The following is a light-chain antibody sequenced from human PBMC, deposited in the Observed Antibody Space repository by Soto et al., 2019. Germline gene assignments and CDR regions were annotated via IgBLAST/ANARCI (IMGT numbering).Light chain of an antibody. CDR3: SSYTTSYFYV. V-gene: IGLV2-14*01. Sequence: QSVLTQPASVPGSPGQSITISCTGSGRDIGAYNYVSWYQQHPGKAPKLIIYGVKNRPSGVSNRFSASKSAFTASLTISGLQAEDEADYYCSSYTTSYFYVFGPGTKVTVL. J-gene: IGLJ1*01. CDR1: GRDIGAYNY. CDR2: GVK.